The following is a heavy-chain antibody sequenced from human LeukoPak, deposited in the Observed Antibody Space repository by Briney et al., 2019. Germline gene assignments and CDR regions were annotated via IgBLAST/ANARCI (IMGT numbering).Heavy chain of an antibody. Sequence: PGGSLRLSCAASGFTFSSCAMNWVRQAPGKALEWVSAIGGGGRSTYYADSVKGRFTISRDNSKNTLYLQMNSLRAEDTAVYYCAKERLNPSRSFDSWGQGTLVTVSS. D-gene: IGHD3-22*01. V-gene: IGHV3-23*01. CDR2: IGGGGRST. J-gene: IGHJ4*02. CDR1: GFTFSSCA. CDR3: AKERLNPSRSFDS.